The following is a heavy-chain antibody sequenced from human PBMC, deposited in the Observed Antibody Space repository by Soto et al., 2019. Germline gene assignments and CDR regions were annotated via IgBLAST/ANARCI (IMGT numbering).Heavy chain of an antibody. CDR3: AREGDYADYQVPFDY. Sequence: ASVKVSCKASGGSFRNYAISWVRQAPGQGLEWMGGIVPIFGAANYAQKFQGRVTITADESTSTGYMELSSLRSEDTAVYYCAREGDYADYQVPFDYWGQGTLVTVSS. J-gene: IGHJ4*02. CDR1: GGSFRNYA. V-gene: IGHV1-69*13. CDR2: IVPIFGAA. D-gene: IGHD4-17*01.